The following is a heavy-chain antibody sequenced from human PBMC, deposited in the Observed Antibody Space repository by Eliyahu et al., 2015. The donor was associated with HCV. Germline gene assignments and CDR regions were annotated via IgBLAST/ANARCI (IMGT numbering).Heavy chain of an antibody. CDR3: ARENGQLSFDY. CDR2: INPSVGST. Sequence: QVQLVQSGAEVKQPGASVKVSCKASGYTFTSYYLHWVRQAPGQGLEWMGIINPSVGSTSYAQKFQGRVNLARDTSTSTVYMELSSLRSEDTAVYYCARENGQLSFDYWGQGTLVTVSS. J-gene: IGHJ4*02. V-gene: IGHV1-46*01. D-gene: IGHD5-18*01. CDR1: GYTFTSYY.